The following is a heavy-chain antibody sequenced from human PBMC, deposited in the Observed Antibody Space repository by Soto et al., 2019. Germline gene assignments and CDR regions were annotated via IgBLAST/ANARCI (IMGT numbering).Heavy chain of an antibody. CDR3: ARVFCPDQRGYSGYSH. D-gene: IGHD5-12*01. CDR2: INQSGNT. V-gene: IGHV4-34*01. CDR1: TGPFSAYY. J-gene: IGHJ4*02. Sequence: QVQLQQRGAGLLKPSDTLSLTCAVSTGPFSAYYWSWIRQSPGKGLEWIGDINQSGNTNYNPSLKGRVTKSVDTPNKQCSLKLISVTAADTAVYYCARVFCPDQRGYSGYSHWGQGTPGT.